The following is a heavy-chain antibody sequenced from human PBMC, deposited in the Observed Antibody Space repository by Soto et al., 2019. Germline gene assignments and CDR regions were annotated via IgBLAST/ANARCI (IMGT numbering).Heavy chain of an antibody. V-gene: IGHV3-21*01. Sequence: GGSLRLSCAASGFTFSNYSMNWVRQAPGKGLEWVSSISGSSSYIYYADSVKGRFTISRDNAKNSLSLQMNSLRAEDTAVYYCARVSWSAPDYWGQGTLVTVSS. J-gene: IGHJ4*02. CDR3: ARVSWSAPDY. CDR1: GFTFSNYS. CDR2: ISGSSSYI.